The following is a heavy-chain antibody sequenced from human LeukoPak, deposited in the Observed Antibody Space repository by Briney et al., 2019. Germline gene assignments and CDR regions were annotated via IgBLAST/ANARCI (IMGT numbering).Heavy chain of an antibody. CDR1: GFSFTNYW. D-gene: IGHD3-16*01. Sequence: HPGGSLRLSCAASGFSFTNYWMSWVRQAPGKGLEWVANIKQDGSESAYVASVKGRFTISRDNANNFLYLQMNNLRVEDTAVYYCSRDNAAVPGGDYWGQGVLVTVSP. J-gene: IGHJ4*02. CDR2: IKQDGSES. V-gene: IGHV3-7*01. CDR3: SRDNAAVPGGDY.